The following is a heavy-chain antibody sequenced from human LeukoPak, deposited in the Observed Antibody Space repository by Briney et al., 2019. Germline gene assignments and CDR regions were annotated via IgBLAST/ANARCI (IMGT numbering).Heavy chain of an antibody. D-gene: IGHD2-2*01. CDR1: GFTFSDYY. CDR2: IYYSGST. J-gene: IGHJ3*02. V-gene: IGHV4-38-2*01. Sequence: GSLRLSCAASGFTFSDYYMSWIRQPPGKGLEWIGSIYYSGSTYYNPSLKSRVTISVDTSKNQFSLKLSSVTAADTAVYYCARGYCSSTSCQLPAGAFDIWGQGTMVTVSS. CDR3: ARGYCSSTSCQLPAGAFDI.